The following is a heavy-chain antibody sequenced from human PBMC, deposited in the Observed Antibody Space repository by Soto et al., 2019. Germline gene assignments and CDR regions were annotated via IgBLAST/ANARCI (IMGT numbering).Heavy chain of an antibody. CDR2: IYYSGST. CDR3: ARFSNYYGSGLDY. CDR1: GGSISSGDYY. V-gene: IGHV4-30-4*01. J-gene: IGHJ4*02. D-gene: IGHD3-10*01. Sequence: PSETLSLTWTVSGGSISSGDYYWSWIRQPPGKGLEWIGYIYYSGSTYYNPSLKSRVTISVDTSKNQFSLKLSSVTAADTAVYYCARFSNYYGSGLDYWGQGTLVTVS.